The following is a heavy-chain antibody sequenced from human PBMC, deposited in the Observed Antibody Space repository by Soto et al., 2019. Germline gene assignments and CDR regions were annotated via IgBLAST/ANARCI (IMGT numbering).Heavy chain of an antibody. CDR3: ARGAAPIDY. Sequence: QVQLVQSGAEVKKPGPSVKVSCTTSGYTFTNLGLSWVRQAPGLGLEWMGWISAYNGNTNYAQNIEGRLNISTDTSTSTAHRELTSLRSDETGLYYCARGAAPIDYWGERTPCSFSS. CDR1: GYTFTNLG. V-gene: IGHV1-18*01. CDR2: ISAYNGNT. D-gene: IGHD6-25*01. J-gene: IGHJ4*02.